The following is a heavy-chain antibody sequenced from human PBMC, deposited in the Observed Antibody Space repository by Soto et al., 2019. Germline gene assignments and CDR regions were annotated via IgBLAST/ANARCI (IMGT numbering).Heavy chain of an antibody. J-gene: IGHJ5*02. CDR2: ISSGGGSK. CDR1: GFTFVDYA. Sequence: EVQLLESGGGLVQPGGSLRLSCAASGFTFVDYAMGWVRQAPGKGLEWVSVISSGGGSKHYADSVKGRFTLSSDNSGNQLALQLNSLRAEDTAIYYCAKDWQYTVPRFSGSPLQVRPPPFIAAWARGSMVTFSS. V-gene: IGHV3-23*01. D-gene: IGHD6-6*01. CDR3: AKDWQYTVPRFSGSPLQVRPPPFIAA.